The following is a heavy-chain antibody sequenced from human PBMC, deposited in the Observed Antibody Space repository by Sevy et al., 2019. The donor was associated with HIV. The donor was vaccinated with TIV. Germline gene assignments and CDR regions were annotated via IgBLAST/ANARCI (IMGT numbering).Heavy chain of an antibody. D-gene: IGHD3-10*01. CDR3: AKTGAFRELSYYFDY. J-gene: IGHJ4*02. CDR1: GFTFSSYA. V-gene: IGHV3-23*01. CDR2: ISGSGGST. Sequence: GGSLRLSCAASGFTFSSYAMSWVRQAPGKGLEWVSAISGSGGSTYYADSVKGRFTISRDNSKNTLYLQMNSLRAEDTAVYYCAKTGAFRELSYYFDYWGQGTLVTVSS.